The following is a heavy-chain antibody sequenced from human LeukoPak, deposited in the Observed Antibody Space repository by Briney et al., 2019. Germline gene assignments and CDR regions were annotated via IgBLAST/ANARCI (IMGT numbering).Heavy chain of an antibody. J-gene: IGHJ4*02. V-gene: IGHV4-34*01. CDR1: GGSFSGYY. CDR3: ARSYDILTADFDY. CDR2: INHSGST. Sequence: SQTLSLTCAVYGGSFSGYYWSWIRQPPGKGLEWIGEINHSGSTNYNPSLKSRVTISVDTSKNQFSLKLSSVTAADTAVYYCARSYDILTADFDYWGQGTLVTVSS. D-gene: IGHD3-9*01.